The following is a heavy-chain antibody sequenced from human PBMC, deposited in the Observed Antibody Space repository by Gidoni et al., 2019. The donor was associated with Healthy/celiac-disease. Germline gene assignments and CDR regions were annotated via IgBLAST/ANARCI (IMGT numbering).Heavy chain of an antibody. V-gene: IGHV4-59*01. Sequence: QVQLQESGPGLVKPSETLSLTCTVSGGSISSYYWSWIRQPPGKGLEWIGYIYYSGSTNYNPSLKSRVTISVDTSKNQFSLKLSSVTAADTAVYYCARDFSSWYVWGQGTLVTVSS. CDR2: IYYSGST. CDR1: GGSISSYY. J-gene: IGHJ4*02. D-gene: IGHD6-13*01. CDR3: ARDFSSWYV.